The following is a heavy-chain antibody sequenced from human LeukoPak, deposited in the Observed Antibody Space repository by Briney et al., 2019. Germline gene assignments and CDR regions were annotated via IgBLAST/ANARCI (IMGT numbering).Heavy chain of an antibody. D-gene: IGHD6-13*01. CDR1: GFTVSSNY. Sequence: PGGSLRLSCAAFGFTVSSNYMSWVRQAPGKGLEWVSVIYSGGSTYYADSVKGRFTISRDNSKNTLYLQMNSLRAGDTAVYYCARGAFPIAAADWGQGTLVTVSS. V-gene: IGHV3-66*01. CDR2: IYSGGST. CDR3: ARGAFPIAAAD. J-gene: IGHJ4*02.